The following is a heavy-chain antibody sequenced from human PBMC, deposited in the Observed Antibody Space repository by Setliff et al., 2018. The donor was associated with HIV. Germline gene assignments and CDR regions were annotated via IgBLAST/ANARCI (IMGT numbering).Heavy chain of an antibody. Sequence: ASVKVSCKASGYTFTSYAMHWVRQAPGQRLEWMGWINAGNGNTKYSQKFQGRVTITRDTSASTAYMELSSLRSEDTAVYYCARDYSPTFYYYDSSGTFDYWGQGTLVTV. V-gene: IGHV1-3*01. D-gene: IGHD3-22*01. CDR1: GYTFTSYA. CDR2: INAGNGNT. J-gene: IGHJ4*02. CDR3: ARDYSPTFYYYDSSGTFDY.